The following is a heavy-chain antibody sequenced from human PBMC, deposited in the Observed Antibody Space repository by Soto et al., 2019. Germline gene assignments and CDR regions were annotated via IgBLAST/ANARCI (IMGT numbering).Heavy chain of an antibody. Sequence: GSLRLSCAASGSTFSSYSMNWVRQAPGKGLEWVSYISSSSTIYYADSVKGRFTISRDNAKNSLYLQMNSLRDEDTAVYYCAGTTYYYYGTDVWGQGTTVTAP. V-gene: IGHV3-48*02. CDR1: GSTFSSYS. CDR3: AGTTYYYYGTDV. D-gene: IGHD1-1*01. J-gene: IGHJ6*02. CDR2: ISSSSTI.